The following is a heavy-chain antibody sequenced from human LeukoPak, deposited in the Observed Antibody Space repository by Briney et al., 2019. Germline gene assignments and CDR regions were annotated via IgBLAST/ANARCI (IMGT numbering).Heavy chain of an antibody. D-gene: IGHD2-15*01. Sequence: GGSLRLSCTVSGIIFSNYGMCWVREAPGTGLEWGSGISSSGAKTYYADSVKGRFSISRDNSKNTVYLQVHSLGGEDTAVYYCAKDIRGYSSGWPWFDYWGQGTLVTVSP. J-gene: IGHJ4*02. V-gene: IGHV3-23*01. CDR2: ISSSGAKT. CDR3: AKDIRGYSSGWPWFDY. CDR1: GIIFSNYG.